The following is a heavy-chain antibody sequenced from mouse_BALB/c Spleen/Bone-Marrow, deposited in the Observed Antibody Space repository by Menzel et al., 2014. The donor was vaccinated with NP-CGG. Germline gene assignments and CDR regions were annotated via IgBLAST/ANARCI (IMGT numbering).Heavy chain of an antibody. J-gene: IGHJ2*01. CDR3: TRGGNWDAFDS. Sequence: EVKLVESGGGLVQPGGSRKLSCAASGFTFSSFGMHWVRQAPEKGLEWVAYISSGSSTIFYADTVKGRFTVSRDNPKNTLFLQMTSLRSEDTAMYFCTRGGNWDAFDSWGQGTTLTVSS. V-gene: IGHV5-17*02. D-gene: IGHD4-1*01. CDR1: GFTFSSFG. CDR2: ISSGSSTI.